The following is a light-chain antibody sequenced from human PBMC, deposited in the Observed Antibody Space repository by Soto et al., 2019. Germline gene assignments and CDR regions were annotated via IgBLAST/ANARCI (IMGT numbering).Light chain of an antibody. CDR1: QGIRND. CDR2: AAS. CDR3: QQYNSYSQT. Sequence: DIQITQSPSSLSASVGDRVTITCRASQGIRNDLGWYQQTPGKAPKSLIYAASSLQSGVPSRFRGSGSGTEFTLTISRLQPDDFETYYCQQYNSYSQTFGQGTKVDIK. J-gene: IGKJ1*01. V-gene: IGKV1-17*01.